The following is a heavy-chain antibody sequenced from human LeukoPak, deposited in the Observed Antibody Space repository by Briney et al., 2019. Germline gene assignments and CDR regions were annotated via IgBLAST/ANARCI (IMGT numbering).Heavy chain of an antibody. CDR1: GYSFTSYW. CDR3: ARGDVVGVDP. J-gene: IGHJ5*02. D-gene: IGHD2-2*01. V-gene: IGHV5-10-1*01. CDR2: IYTSDSYT. Sequence: GESLKISCKGSGYSFTSYWISWVRQMPGKGLEWMGRIYTSDSYTNYSPSFQGHVTISADKSISTAYLLWSSLNASDTAMYYCARGDVVGVDPWGQGTLVTVSS.